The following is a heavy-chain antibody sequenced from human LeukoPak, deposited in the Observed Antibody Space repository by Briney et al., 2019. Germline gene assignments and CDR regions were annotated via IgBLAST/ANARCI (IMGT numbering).Heavy chain of an antibody. V-gene: IGHV4-30-2*01. D-gene: IGHD6-13*01. Sequence: PSQTLSLTCAVSGGSISSGGYSWSWIRQPPGKGLEWIGYIYHSGSTYYNPSLKSRITISVDRSKNQFSLKLSSVTAADTAVYYCARTKGLKQQLVPVSWLDPWGQGTLVTVSS. CDR1: GGSISSGGYS. CDR3: ARTKGLKQQLVPVSWLDP. J-gene: IGHJ5*02. CDR2: IYHSGST.